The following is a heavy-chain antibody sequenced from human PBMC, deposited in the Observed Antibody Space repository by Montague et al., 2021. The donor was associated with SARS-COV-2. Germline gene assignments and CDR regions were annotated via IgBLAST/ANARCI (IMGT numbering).Heavy chain of an antibody. CDR1: GGSISSASSY. CDR2: IYSTVIT. D-gene: IGHD4-17*01. Sequence: TLSLTCTVSGGSISSASSYWSWIRQPAGKGLEWIGHIYSTVITNYNPSLKIRVTISVYFSKNQFSLKMTSLTAADTAVYYCARDPHDYGWFDPWGQGTLVTVSS. V-gene: IGHV4-61*09. J-gene: IGHJ5*02. CDR3: ARDPHDYGWFDP.